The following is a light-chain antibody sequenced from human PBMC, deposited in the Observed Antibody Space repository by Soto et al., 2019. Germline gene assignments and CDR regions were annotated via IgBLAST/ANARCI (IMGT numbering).Light chain of an antibody. J-gene: IGKJ1*01. CDR3: QQSYGSPPWT. CDR2: AAS. CDR1: QSISSY. V-gene: IGKV1-39*01. Sequence: DIQMTQSPSSLSASVGDRVTITCRASQSISSYLNWYQQKPGKAPKLLIYAASSLQSGVPSRFSGSRSGTDFTLTINSLQREDFATYYCQQSYGSPPWTFGQGTKVEIK.